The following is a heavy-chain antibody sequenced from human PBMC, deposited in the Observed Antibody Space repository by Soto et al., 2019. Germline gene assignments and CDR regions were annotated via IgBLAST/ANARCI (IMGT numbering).Heavy chain of an antibody. CDR2: IYSGGST. CDR1: GFTVSSNY. Sequence: LRLSCAASGFTVSSNYMNWVRQVPGKGLEWVSVIYSGGSTYYADSVKGRFTISRHSSKNTVYLQMNSVRDEDTAVYYCARDVRTGSKWLGFDYWGKGTLVTVS. D-gene: IGHD6-19*01. V-gene: IGHV3-53*04. J-gene: IGHJ4*02. CDR3: ARDVRTGSKWLGFDY.